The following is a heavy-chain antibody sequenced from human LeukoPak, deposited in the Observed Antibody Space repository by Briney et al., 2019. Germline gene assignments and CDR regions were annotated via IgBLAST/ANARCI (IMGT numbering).Heavy chain of an antibody. D-gene: IGHD2-21*02. Sequence: GGSLRLSCAASGFTFSNYAMHWVRQAPGKGLEYVSATSSNGGSTYYANSVKGRFTISRDNSKNMLFLQMGSLRTEDMAVYYCARGRLVVTAFDYWGQGTLVTVSS. J-gene: IGHJ4*02. CDR2: TSSNGGST. V-gene: IGHV3-64*01. CDR3: ARGRLVVTAFDY. CDR1: GFTFSNYA.